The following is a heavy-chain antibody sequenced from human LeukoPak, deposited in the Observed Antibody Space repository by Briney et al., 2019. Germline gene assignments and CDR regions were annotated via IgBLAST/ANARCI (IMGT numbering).Heavy chain of an antibody. D-gene: IGHD4-23*01. CDR3: ARDDYGGKLDI. CDR2: IWYDGSNK. J-gene: IGHJ3*02. Sequence: PGRSLRLSCAASGFTFSGHAMHWVRQAPGKGLEWVAVIWYDGSNKYYADSVKGRFTISRDNSKNTLYLQMNSLRAEDTAVYYCARDDYGGKLDIWGQGTVVTVSS. CDR1: GFTFSGHA. V-gene: IGHV3-33*01.